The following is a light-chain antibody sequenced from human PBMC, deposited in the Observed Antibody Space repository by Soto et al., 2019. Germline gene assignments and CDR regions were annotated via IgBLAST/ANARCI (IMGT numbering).Light chain of an antibody. CDR3: SSYVGSNNYV. CDR1: NSDVGGYNY. J-gene: IGLJ1*01. CDR2: EVT. Sequence: QSALTQPPSASGSPGQSVTLSCTGTNSDVGGYNYVSWYQQHPGKAPKLIIYEVTKRPSGVPDRFSGSKSGNTASLTVSGLQAEDEADYYCSSYVGSNNYVFGTGTKLTVL. V-gene: IGLV2-8*01.